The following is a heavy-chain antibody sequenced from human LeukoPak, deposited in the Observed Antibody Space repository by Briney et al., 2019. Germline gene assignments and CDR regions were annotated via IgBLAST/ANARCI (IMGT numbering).Heavy chain of an antibody. Sequence: GGSLRLSCAASGFTFSDYYMSWIRQAPGKGLEWVSYISSSSSYTNYADSVKGRFTISRDNAKYSLYLQMNSLRAEDTAVYYCARVPSMTTVTRYYYYGMDVWGKGTTVTVSS. CDR2: ISSSSSYT. CDR3: ARVPSMTTVTRYYYYGMDV. D-gene: IGHD4-17*01. V-gene: IGHV3-11*06. J-gene: IGHJ6*04. CDR1: GFTFSDYY.